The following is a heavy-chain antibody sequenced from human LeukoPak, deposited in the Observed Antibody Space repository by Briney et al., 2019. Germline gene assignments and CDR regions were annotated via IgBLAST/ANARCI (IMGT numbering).Heavy chain of an antibody. D-gene: IGHD3-3*01. J-gene: IGHJ4*02. Sequence: GGSLRLSCAAFGFTFKIYSMNWVRQAPGKGLEWVSSISLSGDKRGDNTFYAASVRGRFSISRDNSQDTVFLQMSSLRVDDTAAYYCVGTFTVFGVISTIAWGQGTLVSVSS. CDR1: GFTFKIYS. CDR2: ISLSGDKRGDNT. V-gene: IGHV3-23*01. CDR3: VGTFTVFGVISTIA.